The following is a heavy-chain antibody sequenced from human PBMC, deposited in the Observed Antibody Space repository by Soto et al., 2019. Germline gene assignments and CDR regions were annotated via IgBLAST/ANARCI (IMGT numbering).Heavy chain of an antibody. CDR2: IKTKTNAGTK. D-gene: IGHD3-22*01. CDR3: TTTYYNITGYKPSWSAFDI. Sequence: GGSLRLSCAASGFTFSNAWMNWVRQAPGKGLEWVGRIKTKTNAGTKDYAAPVKGRLTIARDDSKNTVYLQMISLQTEDTAEYYGTTTYYNITGYKPSWSAFDIWGQGTMVTVSS. J-gene: IGHJ3*02. V-gene: IGHV3-15*07. CDR1: GFTFSNAW.